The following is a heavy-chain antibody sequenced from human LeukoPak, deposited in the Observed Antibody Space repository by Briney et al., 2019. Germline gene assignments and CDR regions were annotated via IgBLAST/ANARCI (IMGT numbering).Heavy chain of an antibody. Sequence: SETLSLTCTVSGYSISSGYFWGWIRQPPGKGLEWVGTIFHSGNTYYNPSLKSRVTISVATSKNQFSLKLSSVTAADTAVYFCARVGSLRWYSYYLDVWGKGTTVTVSS. D-gene: IGHD1-26*01. V-gene: IGHV4-38-2*02. J-gene: IGHJ6*03. CDR1: GYSISSGYF. CDR3: ARVGSLRWYSYYLDV. CDR2: IFHSGNT.